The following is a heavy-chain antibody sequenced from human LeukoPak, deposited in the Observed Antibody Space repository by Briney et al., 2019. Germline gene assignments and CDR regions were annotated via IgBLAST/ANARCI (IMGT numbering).Heavy chain of an antibody. CDR1: GYSISSGYY. Sequence: SETLSLTCTVSGYSISSGYYWGWIRQPPGKGLEWIGSIYHSGSTYYNPSLKSRVTISVDTSKNQFSLKLSSVTAADTAVYYCARVPYDSMDYWGQGTLVTVSS. CDR3: ARVPYDSMDY. D-gene: IGHD3-22*01. J-gene: IGHJ4*02. V-gene: IGHV4-38-2*02. CDR2: IYHSGST.